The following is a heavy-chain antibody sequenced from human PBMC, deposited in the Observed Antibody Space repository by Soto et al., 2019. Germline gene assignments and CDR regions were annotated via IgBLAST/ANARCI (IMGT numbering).Heavy chain of an antibody. CDR2: IFYSGST. Sequence: QVQLQESGPGLVKPSETLSLTCTVSGGSISSYYWSWIRQPPGKGLEWIGFIFYSGSTSYNPSLKSRVTISIDTSEYQLSPKLNCVTAADTAVNYCASTIGDPLLSFDSWGQGTLVGVSS. CDR1: GGSISSYY. D-gene: IGHD3-10*01. J-gene: IGHJ5*01. V-gene: IGHV4-59*01. CDR3: ASTIGDPLLSFDS.